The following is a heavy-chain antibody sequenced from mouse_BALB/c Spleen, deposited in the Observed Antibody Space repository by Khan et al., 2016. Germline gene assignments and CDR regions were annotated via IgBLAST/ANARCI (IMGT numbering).Heavy chain of an antibody. CDR1: GDSITSGY. D-gene: IGHD1-1*01. J-gene: IGHJ4*01. CDR3: ARYRYYYGSAYETMDY. V-gene: IGHV3-8*02. CDR2: ISYSGNT. Sequence: EVQLRESGPSLVKPSQTLSLTCSVTGDSITSGYWNWIRKFPGNKLEYMGYISYSGNTYYSPSLKSRLSITRDTSKNQYFLQLNSVTTEDTATYYCARYRYYYGSAYETMDYWRQGTSGTVSS.